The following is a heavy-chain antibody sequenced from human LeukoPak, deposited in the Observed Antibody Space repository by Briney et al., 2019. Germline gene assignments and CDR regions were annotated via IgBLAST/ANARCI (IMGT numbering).Heavy chain of an antibody. V-gene: IGHV3-23*01. CDR1: GFTFSSYG. J-gene: IGHJ6*04. D-gene: IGHD3-10*02. CDR3: AELGITMIGGV. Sequence: GGSLRLSCAASGFTFSSYGMSWGRQAPGKGVEWVSAISGSGGSTYYADSVRGRFTVSRDNAKNSLYLQMNSLRAEDTAVYYCAELGITMIGGVWGKGTTVTISS. CDR2: ISGSGGST.